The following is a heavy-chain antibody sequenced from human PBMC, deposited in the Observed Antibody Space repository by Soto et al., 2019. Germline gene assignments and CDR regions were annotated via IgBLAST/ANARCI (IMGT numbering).Heavy chain of an antibody. CDR3: ARDDILCSGGSCFGVPMHV. Sequence: EVQLVESGGGLVQPGGSLRLSCAASGFTVSSKYMSWVRQAPGKGLEWVSLIQSGGTTYYADSVKGRFTISRDSSKNMLPLQTDSLRAEDTAVYYCARDDILCSGGSCFGVPMHVWGKGTTVPVSS. CDR1: GFTVSSKY. J-gene: IGHJ6*03. D-gene: IGHD2-15*01. V-gene: IGHV3-66*01. CDR2: IQSGGTT.